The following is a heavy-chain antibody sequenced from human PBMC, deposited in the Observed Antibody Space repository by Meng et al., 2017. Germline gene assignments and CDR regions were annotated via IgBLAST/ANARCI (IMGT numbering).Heavy chain of an antibody. D-gene: IGHD5-12*01. CDR3: ARDSATGDF. CDR2: IIPIFGTA. V-gene: IGHV1-69*14. CDR1: GGTFSSYA. Sequence: GRPGQPGARVKKPGSSVKASCKASGGTFSSYAISWVRQAPGQGLEWMGGIIPIFGTANYAQKFQGRVTITADKSTSTAHMELSSLRSEDTAVYYCARDSATGDFWGQGTLVTVSS. J-gene: IGHJ4*02.